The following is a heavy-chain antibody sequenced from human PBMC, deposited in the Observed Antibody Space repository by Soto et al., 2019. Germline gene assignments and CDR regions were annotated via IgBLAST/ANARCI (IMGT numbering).Heavy chain of an antibody. D-gene: IGHD2-2*01. CDR2: ISYDGSNK. CDR3: ARGRDCSSSRWYAGRVY. V-gene: IGHV3-30-3*01. CDR1: GFTFSSYA. J-gene: IGHJ4*02. Sequence: QVQLVESGGGVVQPGRSLRLSCAASGFTFSSYAMHWVRQAPGKGLEWVAVISYDGSNKYYADSVKGRFTISRDNSKNTLYLQMTSLRAEDTAVYYWARGRDCSSSRWYAGRVYWGQGSLVTVSS.